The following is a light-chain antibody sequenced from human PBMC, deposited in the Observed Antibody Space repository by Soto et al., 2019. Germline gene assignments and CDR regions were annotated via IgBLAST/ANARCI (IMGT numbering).Light chain of an antibody. Sequence: ETVLTQSPGSLSLSLGDRATLSCRASQTVSNSYLAWYQQKPGHDPKLLIFGTSNRATGIPDRFSGSGSGTDLTLTISRMEPEDFVIYYCQQYGSSPWTFGRGTKVDIK. CDR2: GTS. CDR3: QQYGSSPWT. J-gene: IGKJ1*01. V-gene: IGKV3-20*01. CDR1: QTVSNSY.